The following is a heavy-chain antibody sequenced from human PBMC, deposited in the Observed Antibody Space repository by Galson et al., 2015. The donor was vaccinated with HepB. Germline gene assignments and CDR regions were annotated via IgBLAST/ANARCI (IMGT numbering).Heavy chain of an antibody. Sequence: SLRLSCAASGFTYAMSWVRQAPGKGLEWVSGISGSGRTTYYADSVKGRFTISRDNSKDTLYLQMNSLRAEDTAIYFCAKDSTLLWFESSFEYWGQGTVVTVSS. CDR1: GFTYA. V-gene: IGHV3-23*01. D-gene: IGHD3-10*01. CDR3: AKDSTLLWFESSFEY. J-gene: IGHJ4*02. CDR2: ISGSGRTT.